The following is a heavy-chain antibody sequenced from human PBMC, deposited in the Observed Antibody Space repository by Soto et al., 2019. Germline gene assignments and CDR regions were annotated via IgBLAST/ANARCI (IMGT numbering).Heavy chain of an antibody. CDR3: AIRGSFRAPDY. CDR1: GYSFTNYW. CDR2: IYPGDSDT. V-gene: IGHV5-51*01. Sequence: PGESLKISCKGSGYSFTNYWIGWVRQMPGKGLEWMGIIYPGDSDTRYTPSFQGRVTISADKSISTAYLQWNSLKASDTAMYYCAIRGSFRAPDYWGQGTQVTVSS. J-gene: IGHJ4*02. D-gene: IGHD2-15*01.